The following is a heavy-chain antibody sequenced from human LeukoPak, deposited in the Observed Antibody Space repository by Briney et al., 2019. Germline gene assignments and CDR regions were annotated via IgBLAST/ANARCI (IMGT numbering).Heavy chain of an antibody. CDR2: ISSNGGST. CDR1: GFTFSSYA. V-gene: IGHV3-64*01. J-gene: IGHJ4*02. Sequence: GGSLRLSCAASGFTFSSYAMHWVRQAPGKGLEYVSAISSNGGSTYYANSVKGRFTISRDNSKNTLYLQMNSLRAEDTAVYYCARRAGAYSHPYDYWGQGTLVTVSS. CDR3: ARRAGAYSHPYDY. D-gene: IGHD4/OR15-4a*01.